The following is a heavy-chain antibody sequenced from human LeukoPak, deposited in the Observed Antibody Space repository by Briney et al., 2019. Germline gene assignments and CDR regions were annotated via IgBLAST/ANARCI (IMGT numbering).Heavy chain of an antibody. CDR3: ARGGAYCGGDCYQDAFDI. V-gene: IGHV1-46*01. Sequence: ASVKVPCKASGYTFTSYYMHWVRQAPGQGLEWMGIINPSGGSTSYAQKFQGRVTMTRDTSTSTVYMELSSLRSEDTAVYYCARGGAYCGGDCYQDAFDIWGQGTMVTVSS. CDR1: GYTFTSYY. J-gene: IGHJ3*02. D-gene: IGHD2-21*02. CDR2: INPSGGST.